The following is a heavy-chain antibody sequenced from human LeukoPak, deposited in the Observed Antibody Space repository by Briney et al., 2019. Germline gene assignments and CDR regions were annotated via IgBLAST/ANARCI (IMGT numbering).Heavy chain of an antibody. CDR3: AKEIWPTVTTPGWTYFDY. CDR2: ISGSGGST. V-gene: IGHV3-23*01. Sequence: GGSLRLSCAASGFTFSSYGMSWVRQAPGKGLEWVSTISGSGGSTYYADSVKGRFTISRDNSKNTLYLQMNSLRAEDTAVYYCAKEIWPTVTTPGWTYFDYWGQGTLVTVSS. CDR1: GFTFSSYG. J-gene: IGHJ4*02. D-gene: IGHD4-17*01.